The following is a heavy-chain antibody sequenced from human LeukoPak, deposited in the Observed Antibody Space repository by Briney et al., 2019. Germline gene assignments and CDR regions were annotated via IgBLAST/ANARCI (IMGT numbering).Heavy chain of an antibody. J-gene: IGHJ4*02. D-gene: IGHD3-10*01. CDR1: GFTFSSYA. CDR2: ISYDGSNK. V-gene: IGHV3-30*04. Sequence: PGGSLRLSCAASGFTFSSYAMHWVRQAPGKGLEWVAVISYDGSNKYYADSVKGRFTISRDNSKNTLYLQMNSLRAEDTAVYYCAKGSPYYYGSGFDYWGQGTLVTVSS. CDR3: AKGSPYYYGSGFDY.